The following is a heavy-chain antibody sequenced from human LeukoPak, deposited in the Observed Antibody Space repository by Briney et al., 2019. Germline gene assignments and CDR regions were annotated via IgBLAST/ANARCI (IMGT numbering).Heavy chain of an antibody. CDR3: ARGGSSSSWPFYY. CDR2: IHYSGST. D-gene: IGHD6-13*01. Sequence: SETLSLACTVSGGSISSYYWSWIRQPPGKELEWIGYIHYSGSTNYNPSLKSRVTMSVDASKNQFSLKLTSVTAADTAVYYCARGGSSSSWPFYYWGQGTLVTVSS. V-gene: IGHV4-59*01. J-gene: IGHJ4*02. CDR1: GGSISSYY.